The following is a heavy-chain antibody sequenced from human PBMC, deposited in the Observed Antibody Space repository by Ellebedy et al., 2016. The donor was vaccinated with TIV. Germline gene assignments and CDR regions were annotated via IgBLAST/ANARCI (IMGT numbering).Heavy chain of an antibody. D-gene: IGHD3-10*01. Sequence: GSLRLXXIVSGGSIISSSYYWGWLRQPPGKRVGWIGSMYYSGSTYYNPCLKSRVTISVDTSKNQFSLKLSSVTAADTAVYYCARHRYSESGSYYNFDYWGQGTLVTVSS. CDR1: GGSIISSSYY. CDR3: ARHRYSESGSYYNFDY. V-gene: IGHV4-39*01. CDR2: MYYSGST. J-gene: IGHJ4*02.